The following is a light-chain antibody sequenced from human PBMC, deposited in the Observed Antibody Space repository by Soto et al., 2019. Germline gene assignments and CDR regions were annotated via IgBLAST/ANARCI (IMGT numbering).Light chain of an antibody. V-gene: IGKV3-15*01. Sequence: IVMTQSPVTLSGSLGERATLSCRASQSVGSDVAWYHQKVGQAPRLLIYDASTRATGIPDRFSGSGSGTEFTLTINSLQSEDFAVYYCLHVNDWPRTFGQGTKVEMK. J-gene: IGKJ1*01. CDR3: LHVNDWPRT. CDR1: QSVGSD. CDR2: DAS.